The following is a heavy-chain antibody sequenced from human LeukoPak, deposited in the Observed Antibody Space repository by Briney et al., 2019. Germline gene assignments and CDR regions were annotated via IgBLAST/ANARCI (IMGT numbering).Heavy chain of an antibody. D-gene: IGHD3-10*01. CDR3: ARDTYYYDSGSFVDGMDV. CDR2: MHYSRDT. V-gene: IGHV4-59*01. Sequence: SETLSLTCTVSGGSISGYYWSWIRQPPGKGLEWIGHMHYSRDTNYNPFLKSRVTISVDTSKNQFFLKVSSVTAADTAVYYCARDTYYYDSGSFVDGMDVWGQGTTVTVSS. CDR1: GGSISGYY. J-gene: IGHJ6*02.